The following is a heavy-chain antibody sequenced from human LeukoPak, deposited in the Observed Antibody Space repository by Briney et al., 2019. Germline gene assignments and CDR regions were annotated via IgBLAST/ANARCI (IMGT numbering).Heavy chain of an antibody. Sequence: GESLKISCKGSGYSFTSYWIGWVRQMPGKGLEWMGIIYPGDSDTRYSPSFQGQVTISADKSISTAYLQWSSLKASDTAMYYCALLSPWSDSGSYFWFDYWGQGTLVTVSS. CDR3: ALLSPWSDSGSYFWFDY. J-gene: IGHJ4*02. V-gene: IGHV5-51*01. CDR1: GYSFTSYW. CDR2: IYPGDSDT. D-gene: IGHD1-26*01.